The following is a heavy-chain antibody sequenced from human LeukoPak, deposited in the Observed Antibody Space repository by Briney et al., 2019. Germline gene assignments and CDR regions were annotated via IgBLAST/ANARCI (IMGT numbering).Heavy chain of an antibody. V-gene: IGHV1-46*01. D-gene: IGHD3-22*01. Sequence: ASVKVSCKASGYTFTSYYMHWVRQAPGQGLEWMGMINPSGGAPSYAQKSQDRVTMTGDTSTSTAYMEVSSLRSEDTAVYYCARKVYASNDYYYEYYLDYWGQGTLVTVSS. CDR2: INPSGGAP. CDR1: GYTFTSYY. J-gene: IGHJ4*02. CDR3: ARKVYASNDYYYEYYLDY.